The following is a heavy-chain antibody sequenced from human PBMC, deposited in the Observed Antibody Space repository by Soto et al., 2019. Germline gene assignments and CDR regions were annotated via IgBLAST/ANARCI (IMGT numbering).Heavy chain of an antibody. CDR3: ARVFRGCSSTSCYSAAFDI. CDR2: INHSGST. D-gene: IGHD2-2*02. Sequence: SETLSLTCAVYGGSFSGYYWSWIRQPPGKGLEWIGEINHSGSTNYNPSLKSRVTISVDTSKNQFSLKLSSVTAADTAVYYCARVFRGCSSTSCYSAAFDIWGQGTMVTVSS. V-gene: IGHV4-34*01. J-gene: IGHJ3*02. CDR1: GGSFSGYY.